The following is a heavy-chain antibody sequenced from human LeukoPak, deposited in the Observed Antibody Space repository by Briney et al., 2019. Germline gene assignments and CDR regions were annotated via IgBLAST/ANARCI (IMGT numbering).Heavy chain of an antibody. D-gene: IGHD6-13*01. V-gene: IGHV4-61*02. CDR1: GGSISSGSYY. CDR3: ARGEGSSWSTFDY. Sequence: SETLSLTCTVSGGSISSGSYYRSWIRQPAGKGLEWIGRIYTSGSTNYNPSLKSRVTISVDTSKNQFSLKLSSVTAADTAVYYCARGEGSSWSTFDYWGQGTLVTVSS. J-gene: IGHJ4*02. CDR2: IYTSGST.